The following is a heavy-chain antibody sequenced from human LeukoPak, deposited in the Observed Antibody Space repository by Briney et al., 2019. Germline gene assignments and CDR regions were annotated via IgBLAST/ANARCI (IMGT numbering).Heavy chain of an antibody. Sequence: ASVKVSCKASGYTFSNYGISWVRQAPGQGPEWMGWISGSNGNTKYAQKFQGRVTMTTDTSTSTAYMEVRGLRSDDTAMNYCARDIGVSKFDYWGQGTLVTVSS. CDR1: GYTFSNYG. J-gene: IGHJ4*02. CDR3: ARDIGVSKFDY. CDR2: ISGSNGNT. D-gene: IGHD5/OR15-5a*01. V-gene: IGHV1-18*01.